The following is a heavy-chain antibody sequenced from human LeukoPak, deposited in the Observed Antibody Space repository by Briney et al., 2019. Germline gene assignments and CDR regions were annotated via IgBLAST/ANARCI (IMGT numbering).Heavy chain of an antibody. D-gene: IGHD6-13*01. Sequence: SETLSLTCTVSGGSISSYYWSWIRQPPGKGLEWIGYIYYSGSTNYNPSLKSRVTISVDTSKNQFSLKLSSVTAADTAVYYCARWRVSGYSSRGATRGYYFDYWGQGTLVTVSS. CDR1: GGSISSYY. CDR3: ARWRVSGYSSRGATRGYYFDY. V-gene: IGHV4-59*01. CDR2: IYYSGST. J-gene: IGHJ4*02.